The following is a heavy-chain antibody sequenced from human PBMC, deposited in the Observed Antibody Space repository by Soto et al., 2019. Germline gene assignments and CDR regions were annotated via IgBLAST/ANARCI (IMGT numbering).Heavy chain of an antibody. CDR3: ARGYGYDSSGYYLFDY. CDR2: ISAYNGNT. Sequence: ASVKVSCKASGYTFTSYGISWVRQAPGQGLEWMGWISAYNGNTNYAQKLQGRVTMTTDTSTSTAYMELRSLRSDDTAVYYCARGYGYDSSGYYLFDYWGQGPLVTVYS. V-gene: IGHV1-18*04. CDR1: GYTFTSYG. J-gene: IGHJ4*02. D-gene: IGHD3-22*01.